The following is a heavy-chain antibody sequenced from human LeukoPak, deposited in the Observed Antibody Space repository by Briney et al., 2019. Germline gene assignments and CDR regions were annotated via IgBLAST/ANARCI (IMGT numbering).Heavy chain of an antibody. Sequence: PSETLSLTCTVSGGSISSYYWSWIRQPPGRGLEWIGYIYYSGSTNYNPSLKSRVTISVDTSKNQFSLKLSSVTAADTAVYYCARHYDSSGWYEFFDYWGQGTLVTVSS. CDR3: ARHYDSSGWYEFFDY. CDR1: GGSISSYY. D-gene: IGHD6-19*01. J-gene: IGHJ4*02. V-gene: IGHV4-59*08. CDR2: IYYSGST.